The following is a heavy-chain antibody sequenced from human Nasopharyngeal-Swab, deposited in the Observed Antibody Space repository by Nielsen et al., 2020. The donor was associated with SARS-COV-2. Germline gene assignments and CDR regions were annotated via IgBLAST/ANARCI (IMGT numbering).Heavy chain of an antibody. D-gene: IGHD2-15*01. CDR2: IWYDGSNE. CDR1: GFTFSSYG. Sequence: GESLKISCAASGFTFSSYGMDWVRQAPGKGLEWVADIWYDGSNEYYGDSVRGRFTISRDNSKNTVYLQMNSLRAEDTAVYYCARDGGNYADYWGQGTRVTVSS. J-gene: IGHJ4*02. V-gene: IGHV3-33*08. CDR3: ARDGGNYADY.